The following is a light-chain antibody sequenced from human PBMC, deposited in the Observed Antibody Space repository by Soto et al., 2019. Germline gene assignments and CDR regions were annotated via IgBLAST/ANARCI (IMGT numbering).Light chain of an antibody. CDR2: GNS. CDR3: QSYDSSLSGSV. J-gene: IGLJ2*01. CDR1: NSNIGAGYD. V-gene: IGLV1-40*01. Sequence: QSVLTQPPSVTGAPGQRVTIFCTGSNSNIGAGYDVHWYQQLPGTAPKLLIYGNSNRPSGVPDRFSGSKSGTSASLAITGLQAEDEADYYCQSYDSSLSGSVFGGGTKVTVL.